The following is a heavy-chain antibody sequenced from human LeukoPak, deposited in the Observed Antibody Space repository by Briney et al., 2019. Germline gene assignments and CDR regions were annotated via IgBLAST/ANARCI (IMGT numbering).Heavy chain of an antibody. D-gene: IGHD3-10*01. V-gene: IGHV4-34*01. CDR2: INHSGST. CDR3: ARGGMVRGVIGVY. Sequence: PSETLSLTCAVYGGSFSGYYWSWIRQPPGKGLEWIGEINHSGSTNYNPSLKSRVTISVDTSKNQFSLKLSSVTAADTAVYYCARGGMVRGVIGVYWGQGTLVTVSS. J-gene: IGHJ4*02. CDR1: GGSFSGYY.